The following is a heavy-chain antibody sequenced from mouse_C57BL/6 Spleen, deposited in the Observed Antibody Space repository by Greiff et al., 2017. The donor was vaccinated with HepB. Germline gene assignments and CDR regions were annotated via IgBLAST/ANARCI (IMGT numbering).Heavy chain of an antibody. V-gene: IGHV1-64*01. D-gene: IGHD1-1*01. Sequence: QVQLQQPGAELVKPGASVKLSCKASSYTFTSYWMHWVKQRPGQGLEWIGMIHPNSGSTNYNEKFKSKATLTVDKSSSTAYMQLSSLTSEDSAVYYCARSPHYYGSSYDAMDYWGQGTSVTVSS. CDR1: SYTFTSYW. CDR3: ARSPHYYGSSYDAMDY. J-gene: IGHJ4*01. CDR2: IHPNSGST.